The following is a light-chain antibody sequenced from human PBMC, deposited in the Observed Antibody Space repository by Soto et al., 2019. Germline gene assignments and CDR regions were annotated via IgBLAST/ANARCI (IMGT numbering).Light chain of an antibody. CDR1: SSDVGGYNY. CDR2: EVT. J-gene: IGLJ2*01. V-gene: IGLV2-14*01. Sequence: QSALTQPASVSGSPGQSITISCTGTSSDVGGYNYVSWYQQHPGKAPKLMIYEVTDRPSGVSSRFSGSKSGNTASLTISGLQAEDEADYYCSSYTSGTTVVFGGGTKLTVL. CDR3: SSYTSGTTVV.